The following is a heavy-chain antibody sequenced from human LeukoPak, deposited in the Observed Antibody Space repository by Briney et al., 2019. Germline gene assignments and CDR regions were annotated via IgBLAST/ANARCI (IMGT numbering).Heavy chain of an antibody. CDR1: GFAFSSYG. Sequence: PGGSLRLSCAASGFAFSSYGMSWVRQAPGRGPEWVSAISGSGGSTNYADSVKGRFTISRDNAKNSLYLQMNILRAEDTALYHCARVAVGYYYMDVWGKGTTVTISS. J-gene: IGHJ6*03. CDR3: ARVAVGYYYMDV. D-gene: IGHD6-19*01. V-gene: IGHV3-23*01. CDR2: ISGSGGST.